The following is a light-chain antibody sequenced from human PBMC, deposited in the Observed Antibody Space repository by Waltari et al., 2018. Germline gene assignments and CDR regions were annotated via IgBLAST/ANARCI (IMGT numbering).Light chain of an antibody. V-gene: IGKV3-15*01. Sequence: EILMTQSPPTLSVSPGERATLSCRASQSISRNLAWYQQKPGQAPRLLIYGASTRAPGVPARFSGSGSGIEFTLTISSLQSEDFAVYYCQQYNNWRTFGQGTKLEIK. CDR2: GAS. CDR1: QSISRN. CDR3: QQYNNWRT. J-gene: IGKJ2*01.